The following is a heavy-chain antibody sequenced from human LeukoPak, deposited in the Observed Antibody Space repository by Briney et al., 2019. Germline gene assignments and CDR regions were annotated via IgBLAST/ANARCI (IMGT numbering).Heavy chain of an antibody. V-gene: IGHV4-34*01. CDR2: INHSGST. J-gene: IGHJ4*02. CDR1: GGSISTYY. D-gene: IGHD6-19*01. CDR3: ARGSGWYFPDY. Sequence: ASETLSLTCTLSGGSISTYYWSWIRQPPGKGLEWIGEINHSGSTNYNPSLKSRVTISVDTSKNQFSLKLSSVTAADTAVYYCARGSGWYFPDYWGQGTLVTVSS.